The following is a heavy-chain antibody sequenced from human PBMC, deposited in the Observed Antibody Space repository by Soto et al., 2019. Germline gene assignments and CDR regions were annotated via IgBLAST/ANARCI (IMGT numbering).Heavy chain of an antibody. J-gene: IGHJ4*02. Sequence: SLKVSGKASVYPFTSYDIDCVRLDTRQGLGWMGCMNPNSGNTGYAQKFQVRVTMTRNTSISTVYMELSSLRSEDTAVYYCARGSILTYDFWSANREFDYWGQGSLVTVSS. CDR1: VYPFTSYD. CDR3: ARGSILTYDFWSANREFDY. V-gene: IGHV1-8*01. CDR2: MNPNSGNT. D-gene: IGHD3-3*01.